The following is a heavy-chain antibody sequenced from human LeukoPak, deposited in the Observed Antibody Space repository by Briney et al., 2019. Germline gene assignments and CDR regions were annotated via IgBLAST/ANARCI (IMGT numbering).Heavy chain of an antibody. J-gene: IGHJ4*02. CDR1: GFTFSSYG. Sequence: GRSLRLSCAASGFTFSSYGMHWVRQAPGKGLEWVAVISYDGSNKYYADSVKGRFTISRDNSKNTLYLQMNSLRAEDTAVYYCAKDTRLFDYFDYWGQGTLVTVSS. V-gene: IGHV3-30*18. D-gene: IGHD4/OR15-4a*01. CDR2: ISYDGSNK. CDR3: AKDTRLFDYFDY.